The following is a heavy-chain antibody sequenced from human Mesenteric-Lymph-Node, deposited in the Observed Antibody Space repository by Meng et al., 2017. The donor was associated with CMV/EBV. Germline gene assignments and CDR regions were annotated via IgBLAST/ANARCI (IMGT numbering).Heavy chain of an antibody. D-gene: IGHD3-22*01. CDR1: FSTYG. Sequence: FSTYGISWVRQAPGPGLEWMGWISPYNGNTISGQNLQGRVTMTTDTSTSTAYMELRSLGSDDTAVYYCARGGTDYYDSSGYYPVVDYWGQGTLVTVSS. J-gene: IGHJ4*02. CDR2: ISPYNGNT. V-gene: IGHV1-18*04. CDR3: ARGGTDYYDSSGYYPVVDY.